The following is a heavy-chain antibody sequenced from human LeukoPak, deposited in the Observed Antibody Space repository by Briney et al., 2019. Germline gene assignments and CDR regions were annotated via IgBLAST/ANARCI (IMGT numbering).Heavy chain of an antibody. Sequence: SVKVSCKASGYSFTNYAMNWVRQAPGQGLEWMAGIIPIFGTANYAQKFQGRVTITTDESTSTAYMELSSLRSEDTAVYYCARVMGELLHEVAFDIWGQGTMVTVSS. CDR2: IIPIFGTA. D-gene: IGHD1-26*01. J-gene: IGHJ3*02. CDR1: GYSFTNYA. CDR3: ARVMGELLHEVAFDI. V-gene: IGHV1-69*05.